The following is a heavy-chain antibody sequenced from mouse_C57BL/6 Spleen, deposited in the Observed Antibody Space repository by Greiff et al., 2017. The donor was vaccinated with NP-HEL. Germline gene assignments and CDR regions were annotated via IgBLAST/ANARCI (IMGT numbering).Heavy chain of an antibody. CDR3: ARGEYYYGSTYYAMDD. D-gene: IGHD1-1*01. V-gene: IGHV1-54*01. CDR2: INPGSGGT. J-gene: IGHJ4*01. CDR1: GYAFTNYL. Sequence: VQLQQSGAELVRPGTSVKVSCKASGYAFTNYLIEWVKQRPGQGLEWIGVINPGSGGTNYNEKFKGKATLTADKSSSTAYMQRSSLTSEDSAVYFCARGEYYYGSTYYAMDDWGQGTSVTVSS.